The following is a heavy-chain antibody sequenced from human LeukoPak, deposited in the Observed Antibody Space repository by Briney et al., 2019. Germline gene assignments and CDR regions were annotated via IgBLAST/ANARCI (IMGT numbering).Heavy chain of an antibody. J-gene: IGHJ4*02. CDR3: ARGGEAAASQDY. V-gene: IGHV3-21*01. D-gene: IGHD6-13*01. CDR2: ISSSSSYI. CDR1: GFTFSSYS. Sequence: TGGSLRLSCAASGFTFSSYSMNWVRQAPGKGLEWVSSISSSSSYIYYADPVKGRFTISRDNAKNSLYLQMNSLRAEDTAVYYCARGGEAAASQDYRGQGTLITVSS.